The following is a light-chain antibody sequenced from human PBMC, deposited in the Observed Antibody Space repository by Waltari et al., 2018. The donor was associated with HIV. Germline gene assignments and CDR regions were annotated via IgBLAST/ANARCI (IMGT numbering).Light chain of an antibody. CDR3: MQTLQTPDT. J-gene: IGKJ2*01. CDR2: LGS. CDR1: QSLLHRNGYTY. Sequence: EIVMTQSPLSLPVTPGEPASISCRSSQSLLHRNGYTYLDWFLQKPGQSPHLLIYLGSNRASGVPDRFSGGGSGTVFTLKISRVEAEDVGVYYCMQTLQTPDTFGQGTKLEIK. V-gene: IGKV2-28*01.